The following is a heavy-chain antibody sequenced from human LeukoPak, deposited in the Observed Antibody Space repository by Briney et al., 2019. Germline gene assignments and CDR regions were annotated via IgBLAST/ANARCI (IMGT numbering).Heavy chain of an antibody. Sequence: GGSLRLSCAASGFTFSSYAMSWVRQAPGKGLEWVSGISGSGDNTYYADSVKGRFTISRDNSKNTLYVQVNSLGTEDTAAYYCAKGSYYDSSGSFYLDYWGQGTLVTVSS. CDR2: ISGSGDNT. V-gene: IGHV3-23*01. D-gene: IGHD3-22*01. CDR3: AKGSYYDSSGSFYLDY. CDR1: GFTFSSYA. J-gene: IGHJ4*02.